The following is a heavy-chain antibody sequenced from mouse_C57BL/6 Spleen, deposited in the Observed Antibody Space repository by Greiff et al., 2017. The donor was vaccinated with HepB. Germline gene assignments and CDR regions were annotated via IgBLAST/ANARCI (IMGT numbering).Heavy chain of an antibody. Sequence: VKLQESGAELVRPGASVTLSCKASGYTFTDYEMHWVKQTPVHGLEWIGAIDPETGGTAYNQKFKGKAILTADKSSSTAYMELRSLTSEESAVYYCTRSFYYFDYWGQGTTLTVSS. CDR3: TRSFYYFDY. CDR1: GYTFTDYE. CDR2: IDPETGGT. J-gene: IGHJ2*01. V-gene: IGHV1-15*01.